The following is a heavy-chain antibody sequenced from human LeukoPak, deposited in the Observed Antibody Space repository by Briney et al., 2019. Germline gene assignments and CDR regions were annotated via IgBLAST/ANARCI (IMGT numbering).Heavy chain of an antibody. CDR2: ISYDGSNK. J-gene: IGHJ4*02. V-gene: IGHV3-30*18. Sequence: GGSLRLSCAASGFTFNTYSMNWARQAPGKGLEWVAVISYDGSNKYYADSVKGRFTISRDNSKNTLYLQMNSLRAEDTAVYYCAKVTRNRSGWDWGQGTLVTVSS. D-gene: IGHD6-19*01. CDR3: AKVTRNRSGWD. CDR1: GFTFNTYS.